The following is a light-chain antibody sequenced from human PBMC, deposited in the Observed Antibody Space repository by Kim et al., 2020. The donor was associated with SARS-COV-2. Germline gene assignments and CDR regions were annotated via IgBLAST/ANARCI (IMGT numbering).Light chain of an antibody. CDR3: SSFTTRSTLV. V-gene: IGLV2-14*03. CDR2: DVN. CDR1: SSNIGSYNY. Sequence: QSALTQPASVSGSPGQSISISCTGTSSNIGSYNYVSWHQQHPGKAPKLMIYDVNKRPSGISSRFSGSKSGSTASLTISGLQAEDEADYYRSSFTTRSTLVFGGGTKVTVL. J-gene: IGLJ3*02.